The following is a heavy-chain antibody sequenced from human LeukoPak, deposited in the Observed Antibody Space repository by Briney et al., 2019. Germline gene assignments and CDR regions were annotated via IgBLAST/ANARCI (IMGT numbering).Heavy chain of an antibody. V-gene: IGHV4-39*01. CDR2: VFYSGST. CDR1: GGSVSSSSYH. J-gene: IGHJ4*02. Sequence: PSETLSLTCTVSGGSVSSSSYHWGWIRQPPGKGLEWIGSVFYSGSTYYNPSLKSRVTMSVDTSKNQFSLNLNSVTAADTAVYYCARSFVVVSYFDYWGQGTLVTVSS. CDR3: ARSFVVVSYFDY. D-gene: IGHD2-21*01.